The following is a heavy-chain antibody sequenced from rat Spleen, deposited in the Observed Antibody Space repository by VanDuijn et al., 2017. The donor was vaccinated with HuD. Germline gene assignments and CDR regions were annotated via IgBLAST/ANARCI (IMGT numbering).Heavy chain of an antibody. CDR1: GFTFNNYW. D-gene: IGHD1-1*01. CDR3: TRDDYYRAVFDY. J-gene: IGHJ2*01. CDR2: ITNNGVST. Sequence: EVQLVESGGGLVQPGRSLRLSCEASGFTFNNYWMNWIRQAPGKGLEWVSSITNNGVSTYYPDSVKGRFTISRDTAKITLYLQMNSLKSEDTATYCCTRDDYYRAVFDYWVQGVMVTVSS. V-gene: IGHV5-31*01.